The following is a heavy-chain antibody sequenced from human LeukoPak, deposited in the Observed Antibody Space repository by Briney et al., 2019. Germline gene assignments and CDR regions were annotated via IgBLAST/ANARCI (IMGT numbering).Heavy chain of an antibody. Sequence: PGGSLRLSCAASGFTFSSYAMHWVRQAPGKGLEWVAVISYDGSNKYYADSVKGRFTISRDNSKNTLYLQMNSLRAEDTAVYYCARTVGATLDFDYWGQGTLVTVSS. CDR1: GFTFSSYA. D-gene: IGHD1-26*01. V-gene: IGHV3-30*04. CDR3: ARTVGATLDFDY. CDR2: ISYDGSNK. J-gene: IGHJ4*02.